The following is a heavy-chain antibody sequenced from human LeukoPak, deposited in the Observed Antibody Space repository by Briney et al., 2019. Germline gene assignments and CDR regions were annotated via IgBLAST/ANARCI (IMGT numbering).Heavy chain of an antibody. CDR1: GFTFSSYA. D-gene: IGHD6-13*01. Sequence: GGSLRLSCAASGFTFSSYAMTWVRQAPGTGLEWVSAISGSGGTTYYADSVKGRFAISRDNSKNTLYLQMSSLRTEDTAIYHCAKGSSPYYYYDMGVWGKGTTVTVSS. J-gene: IGHJ6*03. CDR3: AKGSSPYYYYDMGV. CDR2: ISGSGGTT. V-gene: IGHV3-23*01.